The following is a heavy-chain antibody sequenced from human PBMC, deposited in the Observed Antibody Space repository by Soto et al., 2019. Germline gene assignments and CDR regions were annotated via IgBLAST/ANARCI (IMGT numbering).Heavy chain of an antibody. D-gene: IGHD2-15*01. Sequence: GGSLRLSCAASGFTFSSYAMSWVRQAPGKGLEWVSAISGSGGSTYYADSVKGRFTISRDNSRNTLYLQMNSLRAEDTAVYYCACGVVVVVAARATIDYWGQGTLVTVSS. CDR1: GFTFSSYA. CDR2: ISGSGGST. V-gene: IGHV3-23*01. CDR3: ACGVVVVVAARATIDY. J-gene: IGHJ4*02.